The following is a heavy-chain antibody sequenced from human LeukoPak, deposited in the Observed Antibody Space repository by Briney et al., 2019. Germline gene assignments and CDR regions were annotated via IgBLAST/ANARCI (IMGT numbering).Heavy chain of an antibody. CDR3: ARGYSSSWLGY. CDR1: GGSISSYY. V-gene: IGHV4-59*01. Sequence: SETLSLACTVSGGSISSYYWSWIRQPPGRGLEWIGYIYYSGSTNYNPSLKSRVTISVDTSKNQFSLKLSSVTDADTAVYYCARGYSSSWLGYWGQGTLVTVSS. J-gene: IGHJ4*02. CDR2: IYYSGST. D-gene: IGHD6-13*01.